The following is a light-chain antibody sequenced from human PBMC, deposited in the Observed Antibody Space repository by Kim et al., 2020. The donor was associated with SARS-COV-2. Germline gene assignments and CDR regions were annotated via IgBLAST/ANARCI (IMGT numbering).Light chain of an antibody. J-gene: IGLJ2*01. CDR1: KLGDKY. Sequence: SYELTQPPSVSVSPGQTASITCSGDKLGDKYACWYQQKPGQSPVLVIYQDSKRPSGIPERFSGSNSGNTATLTISGTQATDEAGYYCQAWDSSPVVFGGG. CDR2: QDS. V-gene: IGLV3-1*01. CDR3: QAWDSSPVV.